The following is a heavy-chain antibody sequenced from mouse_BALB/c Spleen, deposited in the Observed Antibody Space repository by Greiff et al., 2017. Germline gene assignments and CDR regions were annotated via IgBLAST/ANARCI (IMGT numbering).Heavy chain of an antibody. CDR1: GFNIKDTY. Sequence: VQLQQSGAELVKPGASVKLSCTASGFNIKDTYMHWVKQRPEQGLEWIGRIDPANGNTKYDPKFQGKATITADTSSNTAYLQLSSLTSEDTAVYYCARGTYYGYFDDWGQGTTLTVSS. D-gene: IGHD1-1*01. CDR3: ARGTYYGYFDD. J-gene: IGHJ2*01. CDR2: IDPANGNT. V-gene: IGHV14-3*02.